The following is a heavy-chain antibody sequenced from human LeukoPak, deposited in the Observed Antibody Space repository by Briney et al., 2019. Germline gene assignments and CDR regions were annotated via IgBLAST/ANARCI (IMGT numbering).Heavy chain of an antibody. D-gene: IGHD5-18*01. CDR3: ARDGIQLWSSDY. CDR2: IIPILGIA. CDR1: GGTFSSYA. V-gene: IGHV1-69*04. Sequence: ASVKVSCKASGGTFSSYAISWVRQAPGQGLEWMGRIIPILGIANYAQKFQGRVTITADKSTSTAYMELSSLRSEDTAVYYCARDGIQLWSSDYWGQGTLVTVSS. J-gene: IGHJ4*02.